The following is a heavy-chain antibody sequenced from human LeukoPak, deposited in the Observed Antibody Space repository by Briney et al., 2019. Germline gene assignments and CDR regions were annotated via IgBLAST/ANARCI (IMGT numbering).Heavy chain of an antibody. V-gene: IGHV3-30*02. Sequence: PGGSLRLSCAASGFTLSSYGIHWVRQAPGKGLEWVSFMRDNGRGKYYRDSVKGRFTTSRDNSKNTLYLQMNSLRVEDTAVYYCTSRTGAIWGQGTMVTVSS. CDR1: GFTLSSYG. D-gene: IGHD7-27*01. CDR2: MRDNGRGK. J-gene: IGHJ3*01. CDR3: TSRTGAI.